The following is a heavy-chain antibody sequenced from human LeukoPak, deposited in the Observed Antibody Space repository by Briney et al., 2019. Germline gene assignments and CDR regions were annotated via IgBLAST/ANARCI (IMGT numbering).Heavy chain of an antibody. CDR2: INAGNGNT. CDR3: ARSPTRAIAAFDI. J-gene: IGHJ3*02. V-gene: IGHV1-3*01. Sequence: ASVKVSCKASGYTFSAYTIHWVRQAPGQRLEWMGWINAGNGNTKYSQKFQGRVTITRDTSASTAYMELSSLRSEDTAVYYCARSPTRAIAAFDIWGQGTMVTVSS. D-gene: IGHD3-16*02. CDR1: GYTFSAYT.